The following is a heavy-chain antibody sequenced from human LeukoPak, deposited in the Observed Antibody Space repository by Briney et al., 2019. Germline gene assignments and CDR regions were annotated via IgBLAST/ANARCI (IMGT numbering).Heavy chain of an antibody. J-gene: IGHJ3*02. V-gene: IGHV1-8*03. Sequence: GASVKVSRKASGYTFTSYDINWVRQATGQGLEWMGWMNPNSGNTGYAQKFQGRVTITRNTSISTAYMELSSLRSEDTAVYYCARGGPITMVRGVPHAFDIWGQGTMVTVSS. CDR1: GYTFTSYD. CDR3: ARGGPITMVRGVPHAFDI. CDR2: MNPNSGNT. D-gene: IGHD3-10*01.